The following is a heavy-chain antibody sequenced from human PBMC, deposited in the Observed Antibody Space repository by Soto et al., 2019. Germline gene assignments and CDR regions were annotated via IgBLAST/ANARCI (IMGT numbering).Heavy chain of an antibody. CDR3: ARVLLYYDFWSGYYLSPTLGFDY. J-gene: IGHJ4*02. Sequence: SETLSLTCAVYGGSFIGYYWSWIRQPPGKGLEWIGEINHSGSTNYNPSLKSRVTISVDTSKNQFSLKLSSVTAADTAVYYCARVLLYYDFWSGYYLSPTLGFDYWGQGTLVTVSS. V-gene: IGHV4-34*01. CDR1: GGSFIGYY. CDR2: INHSGST. D-gene: IGHD3-3*01.